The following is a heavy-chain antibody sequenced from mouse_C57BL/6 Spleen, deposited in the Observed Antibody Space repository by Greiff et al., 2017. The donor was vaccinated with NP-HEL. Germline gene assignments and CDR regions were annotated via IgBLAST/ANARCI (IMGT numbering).Heavy chain of an antibody. CDR2: IYPRDGST. CDR3: ARSLRYWYFDV. D-gene: IGHD1-1*01. J-gene: IGHJ1*03. Sequence: QVHVKQSGPELVKPGASVKLSCKASGYTFTSYDINWVKQRPGQGLEWIGWIYPRDGSTKYNEKFKGKATLTVDTSSSTAYMELHSLPSEDSAVYFCARSLRYWYFDVWGTGTTVTVSS. V-gene: IGHV1-85*01. CDR1: GYTFTSYD.